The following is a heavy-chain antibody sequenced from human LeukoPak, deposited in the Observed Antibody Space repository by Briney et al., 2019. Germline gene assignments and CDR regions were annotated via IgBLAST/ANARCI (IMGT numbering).Heavy chain of an antibody. CDR1: GFTFSSYG. V-gene: IGHV3-48*04. CDR2: ISSSGSTI. CDR3: TTDHVGATVEFDS. J-gene: IGHJ4*02. Sequence: GGTLRLSCAASGFTFSSYGMSWVRQAPGKGLEWVSSISSSGSTIYYADSVKGRFTISRDNAKNSLYLQMNSLRAEDTAVYYCTTDHVGATVEFDSWGQGTLVTVSS. D-gene: IGHD1-26*01.